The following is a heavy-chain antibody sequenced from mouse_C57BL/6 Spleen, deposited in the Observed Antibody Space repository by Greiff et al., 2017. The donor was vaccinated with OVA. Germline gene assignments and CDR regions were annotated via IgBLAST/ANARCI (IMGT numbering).Heavy chain of an antibody. CDR3: ARQEGYAMDY. CDR2: IYPGDGDT. J-gene: IGHJ4*01. CDR1: GYAFSSYW. Sequence: QVQLKESGAELVKPGASVKISCKASGYAFSSYWMNWVKQRPGKGLAWIGQIYPGDGDTNYNGKFKGQATLTADKSSSTAYLQLSRLTSEDSAVYFCARQEGYAMDYWGQGTSVTVSS. V-gene: IGHV1-80*01.